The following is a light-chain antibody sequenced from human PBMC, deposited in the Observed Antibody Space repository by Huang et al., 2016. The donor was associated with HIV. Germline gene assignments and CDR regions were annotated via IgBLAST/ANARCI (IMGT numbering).Light chain of an antibody. CDR3: QQYYSTLST. J-gene: IGKJ3*01. CDR2: AAS. Sequence: DIQMTQSPSSLSASVGDRVTITCRASQGISNSLAWYQQKPGKAPKLLLYAASRVESGVPSRCSGSGSGTYYTLTISSLQPEDFATYYCQQYYSTLSTFGPGTKVDIK. V-gene: IGKV1-NL1*01. CDR1: QGISNS.